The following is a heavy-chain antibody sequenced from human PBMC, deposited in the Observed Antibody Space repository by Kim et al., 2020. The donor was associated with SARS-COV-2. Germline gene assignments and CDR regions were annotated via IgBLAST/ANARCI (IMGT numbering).Heavy chain of an antibody. CDR1: GFTFGDYA. V-gene: IGHV3-9*01. J-gene: IGHJ6*02. Sequence: GGSLRLSCAASGFTFGDYALHWVRQGPGKGLEWVSSISWNGASIGYADSVKGRFTISRDNAKKTLYLQMSSLRAEDTALYFCARAAMGRGGSSYFYGMDVWGQGTMVTVSS. CDR2: ISWNGASI. CDR3: ARAAMGRGGSSYFYGMDV. D-gene: IGHD3-10*01.